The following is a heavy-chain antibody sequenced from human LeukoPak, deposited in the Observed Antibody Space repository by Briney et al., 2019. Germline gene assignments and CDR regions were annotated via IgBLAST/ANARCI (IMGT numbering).Heavy chain of an antibody. Sequence: GGSLRLSCAASGFTFDDYAMHWVRQAPGKGLEWVSGISWNSGSIGYADSVKGRFTISRDNSKNTLYLQMNSLRAEDTAVYYCAKDRGPASSTTGFDYWGQGTLVTVSS. V-gene: IGHV3-9*01. CDR3: AKDRGPASSTTGFDY. CDR1: GFTFDDYA. J-gene: IGHJ4*02. CDR2: ISWNSGSI. D-gene: IGHD1-26*01.